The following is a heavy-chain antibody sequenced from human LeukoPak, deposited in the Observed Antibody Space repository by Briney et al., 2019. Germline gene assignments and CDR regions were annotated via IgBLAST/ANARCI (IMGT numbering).Heavy chain of an antibody. D-gene: IGHD3-9*01. CDR3: AKASTRDTGYYFGS. V-gene: IGHV3-23*01. Sequence: GACLTLLSPIDGYAFSNYAVGWVRQAPDQGMEWDSSIRGTVDNTHYADAVKGRFTISRDISKNTLYLQMNSLRAEDTARYYCAKASTRDTGYYFGSWGQGTLVTVSS. CDR2: IRGTVDNT. CDR1: GYAFSNYA. J-gene: IGHJ4*02.